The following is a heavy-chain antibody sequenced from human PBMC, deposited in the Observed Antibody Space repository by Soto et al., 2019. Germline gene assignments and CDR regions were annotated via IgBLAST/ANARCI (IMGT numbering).Heavy chain of an antibody. V-gene: IGHV3-7*03. Sequence: GGSLRLSCAASGFTFSNFWMSWVRQTPGRGLEWVANIKQDGSEKKYVDSVKGRFTISRDNAKYSLYLQMNSLRAEDTAVYYCARAXILSPGGANRGAPYNYYGLDVWGQGTTVTVSS. J-gene: IGHJ6*02. CDR3: ARAXILSPGGANRGAPYNYYGLDV. CDR2: IKQDGSEK. CDR1: GFTFSNFW. D-gene: IGHD3-10*01.